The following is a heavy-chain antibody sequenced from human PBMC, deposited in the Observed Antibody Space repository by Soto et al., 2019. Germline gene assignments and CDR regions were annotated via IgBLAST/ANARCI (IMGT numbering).Heavy chain of an antibody. V-gene: IGHV1-18*01. J-gene: IGHJ6*02. CDR2: ISAYNGNT. D-gene: IGHD2-15*01. CDR3: ARGADIVVVVATNYYGMDV. Sequence: ASVKVSCTASGYTFTSYGISWVRQAPGQGLEWMGWISAYNGNTNYAQKLQGRVTMTTDTSTSTAYMELRSLRSDDTAVYYCARGADIVVVVATNYYGMDVWGQGTTVTVSS. CDR1: GYTFTSYG.